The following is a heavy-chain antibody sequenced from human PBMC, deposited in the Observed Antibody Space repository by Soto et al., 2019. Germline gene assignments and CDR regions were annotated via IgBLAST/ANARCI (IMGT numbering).Heavy chain of an antibody. CDR3: ASPDCSGGSCYGDAYFDY. CDR1: GGTFSSYT. D-gene: IGHD2-15*01. V-gene: IGHV1-69*02. CDR2: IIPILGIA. J-gene: IGHJ4*02. Sequence: QVQLVQSGAEVKKPGSSVKVSCKASGGTFSSYTISWVRQAPGQGLEWMGRIIPILGIANYAQKFQGRVTITADKSTSTAYMELSSLRSEDTAVYYCASPDCSGGSCYGDAYFDYGGQGTLVTVSS.